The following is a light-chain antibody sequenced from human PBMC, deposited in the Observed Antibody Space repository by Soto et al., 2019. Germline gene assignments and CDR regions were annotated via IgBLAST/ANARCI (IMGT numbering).Light chain of an antibody. CDR1: QSVDIN. V-gene: IGKV3-20*01. Sequence: EIVLTQSPATRSLSPGERVTLSWRASQSVDINLAWYQQKPGQSPRLLIYGVYSRATGTPDRFSGSGSGTDFTLTISRLEPEDSAVYYCQFYGSSLITFGQGTDWRL. CDR3: QFYGSSLIT. CDR2: GVY. J-gene: IGKJ5*01.